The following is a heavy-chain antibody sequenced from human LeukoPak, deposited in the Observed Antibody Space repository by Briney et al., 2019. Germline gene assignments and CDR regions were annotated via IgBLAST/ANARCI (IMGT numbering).Heavy chain of an antibody. CDR1: GFTVSRNY. CDR3: ASRGYSYGHEFDY. D-gene: IGHD5-18*01. Sequence: PGGSLRLSCAASGFTVSRNYMSWVRQAPGKGLEWVSVICSGGSTYYADSVKGRFTISRDNSKNTLYLQMNSLRAEDTAVYYCASRGYSYGHEFDYWGQGTLVTVSS. CDR2: ICSGGST. J-gene: IGHJ4*02. V-gene: IGHV3-66*01.